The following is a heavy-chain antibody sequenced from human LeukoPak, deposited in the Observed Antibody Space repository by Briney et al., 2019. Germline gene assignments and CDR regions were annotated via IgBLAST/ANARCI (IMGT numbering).Heavy chain of an antibody. J-gene: IGHJ4*02. D-gene: IGHD6-13*01. CDR3: ARGPGSSWYPPFDY. Sequence: GASVKASCKASGGTFSSYAISWVRQAPGQGLEWMGGIIPIFGTANYAQKFQGRVTITTDESTSTAYMELSSLRSEDTAVYYCARGPGSSWYPPFDYWGQGTLVTVSS. V-gene: IGHV1-69*05. CDR2: IIPIFGTA. CDR1: GGTFSSYA.